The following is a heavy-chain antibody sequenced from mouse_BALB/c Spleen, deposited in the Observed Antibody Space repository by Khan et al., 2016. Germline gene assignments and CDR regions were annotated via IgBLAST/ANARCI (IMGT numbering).Heavy chain of an antibody. D-gene: IGHD1-2*01. CDR2: IFPGSGIT. J-gene: IGHJ4*01. V-gene: IGHV1-77*01. Sequence: QIQLVQSGTELPRPGASVKLSCKASGYTFTDYYLHWVKQRTGQGLEWIGEIFPGSGITYYNEKFKGKASLTADTSSSTAYMQLSSLTSEDSAVYLCARSYEGYFARDYWGHGASVTVSS. CDR1: GYTFTDYY. CDR3: ARSYEGYFARDY.